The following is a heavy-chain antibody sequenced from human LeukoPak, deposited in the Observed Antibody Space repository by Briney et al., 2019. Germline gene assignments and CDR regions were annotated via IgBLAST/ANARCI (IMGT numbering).Heavy chain of an antibody. D-gene: IGHD3-3*01. Sequence: PSETLSLTCTVSGGSISSSSYYWGWIRQPPGKGLEWIGSIYYSGSTYYNPSLKSRVTISVDTSKNQFSLKLSSVTAADTAVYYCASAQPSYDFWSGYYHNYFDYWGQGTLVTASS. CDR3: ASAQPSYDFWSGYYHNYFDY. CDR2: IYYSGST. J-gene: IGHJ4*02. V-gene: IGHV4-39*01. CDR1: GGSISSSSYY.